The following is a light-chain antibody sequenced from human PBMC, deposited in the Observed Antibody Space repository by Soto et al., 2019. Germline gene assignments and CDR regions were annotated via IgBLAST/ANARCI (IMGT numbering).Light chain of an antibody. CDR2: GAS. J-gene: IGKJ1*01. CDR1: QTVRNN. Sequence: IVLTQSPGTLSLSPGERATLSCRASQTVRNNYLAWYQQRPGQAPRLLIYGASTRATGIPARFSGSGSGTEFTLTISSLQSEDFAVYYCQQYNNWPSFGQGTKVDIK. V-gene: IGKV3-15*01. CDR3: QQYNNWPS.